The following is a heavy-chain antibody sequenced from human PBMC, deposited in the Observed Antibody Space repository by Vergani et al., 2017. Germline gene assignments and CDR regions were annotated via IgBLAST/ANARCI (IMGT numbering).Heavy chain of an antibody. Sequence: QVQLVQSGAEVKKPGSSVKVSCKASGGTFSSYTISWVRQAPGQGLEWMGRIIPILGIANYAQKFQGRVTITADKSTSTAYMELSSLRSEDTAVYYCARDRPYEFWSGYRFDPWGQGTLVTVSS. D-gene: IGHD3-3*01. CDR2: IIPILGIA. CDR1: GGTFSSYT. J-gene: IGHJ5*02. V-gene: IGHV1-69*04. CDR3: ARDRPYEFWSGYRFDP.